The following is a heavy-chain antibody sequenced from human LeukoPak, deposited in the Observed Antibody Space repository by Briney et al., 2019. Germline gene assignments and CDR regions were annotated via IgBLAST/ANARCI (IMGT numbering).Heavy chain of an antibody. J-gene: IGHJ4*02. V-gene: IGHV3-30*04. CDR3: AKEVGHYDILTGYYSSPYFDY. D-gene: IGHD3-9*01. CDR1: GFTFSSYA. Sequence: GGSLRLSCAASGFTFSSYAMHWVRQAPGKGLEWVAVISYDGSNKYYADSVKGRFTISRDNSKNTLYLQMNSLRAEDTAVYYCAKEVGHYDILTGYYSSPYFDYWGQGTLVTVSS. CDR2: ISYDGSNK.